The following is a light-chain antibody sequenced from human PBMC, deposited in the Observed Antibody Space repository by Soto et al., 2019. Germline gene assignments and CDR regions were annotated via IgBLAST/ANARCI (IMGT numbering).Light chain of an antibody. CDR1: QGISNY. V-gene: IGKV1D-17*01. J-gene: IGKJ3*01. CDR3: LQHISYL. CDR2: AAS. Sequence: NIQMTQSPSAMSASVGDRVTITCRARQGISNYLAWFQQKPGKVPKHLIYAASSLQSGVPSRFSGSGSGTEFTLTISSLQPEDFATYYCLQHISYLFGPGTKVDIK.